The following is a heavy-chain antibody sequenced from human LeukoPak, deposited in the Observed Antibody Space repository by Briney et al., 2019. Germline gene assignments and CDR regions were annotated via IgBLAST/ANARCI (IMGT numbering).Heavy chain of an antibody. V-gene: IGHV3-7*01. J-gene: IGHJ5*02. Sequence: PGGSLRLSCAASGFTFSSYWMSWVRQAPGKGLEWVANIKQDGSEKYYVDSVKGRFTISRDNAKNSLYPQMNSLRAEDTAVYYCASSDSSFDWFDPWGQGTLVTVSS. CDR1: GFTFSSYW. CDR3: ASSDSSFDWFDP. CDR2: IKQDGSEK. D-gene: IGHD6-6*01.